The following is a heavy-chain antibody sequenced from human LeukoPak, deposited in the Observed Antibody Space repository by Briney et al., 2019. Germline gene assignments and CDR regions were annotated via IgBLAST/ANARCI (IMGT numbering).Heavy chain of an antibody. CDR3: ARGQRALRFLEWPKRGNYMAV. V-gene: IGHV4-59*01. CDR1: GGSISGYY. CDR2: IYYSGST. D-gene: IGHD3-3*01. J-gene: IGHJ6*03. Sequence: SETLSLTCTVSGGSISGYYWSWLRQPPGGGVEWSGYIYYSGSTNYNPSLKSRVTISVDTSKNQFSLRRSPVTAAGTAVYYRARGQRALRFLEWPKRGNYMAVWRKGPTLPVPS.